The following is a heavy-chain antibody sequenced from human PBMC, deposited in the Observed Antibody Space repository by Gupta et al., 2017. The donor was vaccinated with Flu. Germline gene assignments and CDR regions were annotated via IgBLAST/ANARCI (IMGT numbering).Heavy chain of an antibody. V-gene: IGHV4-59*08. CDR3: ARRTPGYYNMDV. J-gene: IGHJ6*03. CDR2: IYYSGSI. Sequence: WLRQPPGKGLEWIGYIYYSGSINYNPTLRGRVTISLDTSKNQFSLQLSSVTAADTAVYYFARRTPGYYNMDVWGKGTTVTVSS.